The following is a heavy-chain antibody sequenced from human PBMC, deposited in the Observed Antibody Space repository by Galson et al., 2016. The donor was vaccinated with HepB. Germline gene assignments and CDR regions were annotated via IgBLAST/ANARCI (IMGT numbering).Heavy chain of an antibody. Sequence: SLRLSCAASGFTFSSYWMHWVRQAPGQGLVWVSRINSDGSSTTYAGSVKGRFTISRDNAKNTLYLQMNGLKAEDTAVYYCARGPPYGEFDYWGQGTLVTVSS. J-gene: IGHJ4*02. D-gene: IGHD3-10*01. CDR2: INSDGSST. CDR1: GFTFSSYW. CDR3: ARGPPYGEFDY. V-gene: IGHV3-74*01.